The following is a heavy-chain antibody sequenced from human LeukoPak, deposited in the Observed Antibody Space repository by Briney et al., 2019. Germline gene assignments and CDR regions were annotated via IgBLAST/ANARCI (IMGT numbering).Heavy chain of an antibody. CDR3: ARDSRIGDYFDY. V-gene: IGHV3-11*06. D-gene: IGHD3-16*01. J-gene: IGHJ4*02. CDR2: ISSSSGYT. CDR1: GFTFSDYY. Sequence: GGSLRLSCAASGFTFSDYYMSWIRQAPGKGLEWVSYISSSSGYTNYADSVKGRFTISRDNARNSLYLQMNSLRAEDTAVYYCARDSRIGDYFDYWGQGTLVTVSS.